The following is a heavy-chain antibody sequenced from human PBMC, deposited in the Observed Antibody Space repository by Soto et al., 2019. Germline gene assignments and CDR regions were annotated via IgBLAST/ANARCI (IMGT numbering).Heavy chain of an antibody. Sequence: SETLSLTCTVSGGSISSGGYYWSWIRQHPGKGLEWIGYIYYSGSTYYNPSLTSRVTISVDPSKNQFSLKLSSVTAADTAVYYCARGGLYDSSGYHLAEDYFDYWGQGTLVTV. CDR3: ARGGLYDSSGYHLAEDYFDY. V-gene: IGHV4-31*03. CDR2: IYYSGST. CDR1: GGSISSGGYY. J-gene: IGHJ4*02. D-gene: IGHD3-22*01.